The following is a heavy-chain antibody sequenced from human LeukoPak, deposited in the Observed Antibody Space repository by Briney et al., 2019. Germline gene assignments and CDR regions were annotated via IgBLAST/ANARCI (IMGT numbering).Heavy chain of an antibody. CDR1: GFTFSDYW. Sequence: QPGGTLRLSCAASGFTFSDYWMHWVRQAPGKGLVWVSIINTDTRGTYSADSVKGRFTISRDNAKNTLYLQMNSLRAEDTAVYYCAKTKGPIVVVPAILDYWGQGTLVTVCS. V-gene: IGHV3-74*01. CDR2: INTDTRGT. CDR3: AKTKGPIVVVPAILDY. D-gene: IGHD2-21*02. J-gene: IGHJ4*02.